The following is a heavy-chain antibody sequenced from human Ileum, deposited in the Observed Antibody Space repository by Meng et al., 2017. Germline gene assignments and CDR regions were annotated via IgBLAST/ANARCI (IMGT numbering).Heavy chain of an antibody. V-gene: IGHV4-4*02. CDR2: ISHSGSA. J-gene: IGHJ4*02. D-gene: IGHD4-23*01. CDR3: ARHGGYSQDF. CDR1: SGSISSNTY. Sequence: QVQWQGEGHGLVRASGTLSLTWAVSSGSISSNTYWSWVRQPPGKGLEWIGQISHSGSAYYNPSLKSRVTMSVDKSKSQFSLMLTSVTAADTAIYYCARHGGYSQDFWGQGTLVTVSS.